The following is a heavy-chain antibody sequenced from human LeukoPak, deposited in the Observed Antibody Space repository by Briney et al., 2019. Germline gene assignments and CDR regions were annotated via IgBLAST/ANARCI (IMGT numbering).Heavy chain of an antibody. J-gene: IGHJ4*02. Sequence: GGSLRLSCAASGFTVITNDMTWVRQAPGKGLEWGSVLYSDGNTRYADSVQGRFTISRDNSKNTLYLEMNSLSPDDTAIYYCARGVEPLAANTLAYWGQGTLVTVSS. CDR3: ARGVEPLAANTLAY. V-gene: IGHV3-53*01. CDR1: GFTVITND. D-gene: IGHD1-14*01. CDR2: LYSDGNT.